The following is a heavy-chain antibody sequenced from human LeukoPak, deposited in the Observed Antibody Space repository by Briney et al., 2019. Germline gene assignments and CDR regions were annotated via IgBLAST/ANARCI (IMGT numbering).Heavy chain of an antibody. Sequence: GGSLRLSCAASGFTFDDYAMHWVRQAPGKGLEWVSGISWNSGSIGYADSVKGRFTISRDNAKNSLYLQMNSLRAEDTALYYCAKDTNPYYYDSSGYPPSYFDYSGQGTLVTVSS. V-gene: IGHV3-9*01. CDR3: AKDTNPYYYDSSGYPPSYFDY. CDR1: GFTFDDYA. CDR2: ISWNSGSI. D-gene: IGHD3-22*01. J-gene: IGHJ4*02.